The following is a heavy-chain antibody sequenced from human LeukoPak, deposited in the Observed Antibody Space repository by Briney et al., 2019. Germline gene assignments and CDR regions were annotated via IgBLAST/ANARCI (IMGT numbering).Heavy chain of an antibody. CDR2: IYPGYSDT. V-gene: IGHV5-51*01. D-gene: IGHD2-15*01. Sequence: GGALQISCEGSGYSFTSYWIGWGRPRPGKGGGWRGIIYPGYSDTRYTPSFQAQVTISPDKSISTAYLQWSSLKASDTAMYYCARRQRYCSGGSCYWFDPWGQGTLVTVSS. CDR1: GYSFTSYW. J-gene: IGHJ5*02. CDR3: ARRQRYCSGGSCYWFDP.